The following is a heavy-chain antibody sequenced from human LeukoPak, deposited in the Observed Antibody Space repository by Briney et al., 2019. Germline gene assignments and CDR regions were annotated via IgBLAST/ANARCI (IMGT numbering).Heavy chain of an antibody. V-gene: IGHV4-31*03. CDR1: GGSISSGGYY. J-gene: IGHJ4*02. Sequence: SETLSLTCTVSGGSISSGGYYWSWIPQHPGKGLEWIGYLYFSGSTYYNPSLKSRVTISVDTTKNQFSLRLSSVTAADTAVYYCARVGGTRPDRYYFDYWGQGTLVTVSS. D-gene: IGHD3-3*01. CDR2: LYFSGST. CDR3: ARVGGTRPDRYYFDY.